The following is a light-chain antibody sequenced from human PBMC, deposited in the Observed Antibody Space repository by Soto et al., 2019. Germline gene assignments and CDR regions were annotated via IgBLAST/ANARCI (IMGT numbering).Light chain of an antibody. V-gene: IGKV1-5*01. Sequence: EREKITITCRASQSISTFLAWYQQKPGKAPKLLIFDASSLKSGVPSRFSGSGSGTEFTLTTSVLQPDDIATYDLQQYDSYSWTFGQGKKVDIK. CDR1: QSISTF. J-gene: IGKJ1*01. CDR2: DAS. CDR3: QQYDSYSWT.